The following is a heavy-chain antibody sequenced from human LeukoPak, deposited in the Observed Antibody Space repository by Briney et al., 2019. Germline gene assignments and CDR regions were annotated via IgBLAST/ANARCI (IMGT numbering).Heavy chain of an antibody. CDR3: ARDGFDYYDSSGSYYYYGMDV. D-gene: IGHD3-22*01. J-gene: IGHJ6*02. CDR1: GYTFTGYY. V-gene: IGHV1-2*04. Sequence: GASVKVSCKASGYTFTGYYMHWVRQAPGQGLEWMGWINPNSGGTNYAQKFQGWVTMTRDTSISTAYMELSRLRSDDTAVYSCARDGFDYYDSSGSYYYYGMDVWGQGTTVTVSS. CDR2: INPNSGGT.